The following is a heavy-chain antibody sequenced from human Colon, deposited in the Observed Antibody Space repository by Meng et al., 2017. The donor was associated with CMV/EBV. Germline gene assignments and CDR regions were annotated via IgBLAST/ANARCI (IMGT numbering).Heavy chain of an antibody. J-gene: IGHJ4*02. CDR2: INPKSGDT. CDR1: GYTFTGFY. CDR3: ARDLWSGSSDYFDY. D-gene: IGHD3-3*01. Sequence: QVQLGQSGGEVKKPGASVKVSCKASGYTFTGFYIQWVRQAPGQGLEWMGWINPKSGDTIYEQKFQGRVTMTRDTSISTVYMDLNSLRSDDTAVYFCARDLWSGSSDYFDYWGQGTLVTVSS. V-gene: IGHV1-2*02.